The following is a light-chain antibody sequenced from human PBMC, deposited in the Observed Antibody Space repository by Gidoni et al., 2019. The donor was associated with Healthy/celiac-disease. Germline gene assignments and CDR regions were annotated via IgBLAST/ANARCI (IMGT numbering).Light chain of an antibody. Sequence: DIRMTQSPSSVSASVGDRVTISCRASQDIGTWVAWYQQTPGKAPKLLVYAASKLDTGVPSRFSGGGSGTDFTLTINSLQPEDFATYYCQQANTFPRXCXGGTRVEIK. J-gene: IGKJ4*01. CDR1: QDIGTW. CDR2: AAS. V-gene: IGKV1D-12*01. CDR3: QQANTFPRX.